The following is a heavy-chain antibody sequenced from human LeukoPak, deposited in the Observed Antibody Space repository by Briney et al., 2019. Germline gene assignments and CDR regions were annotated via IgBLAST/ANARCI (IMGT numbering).Heavy chain of an antibody. Sequence: GGSLRLSCAASGCTFSSYWMHWVRQAPGKGLVWVSRINIDGSNTIYADSVKGRFTISRDNAKNTLYLQMNSLRDEDTAVYYCARDQSMVGPTTADYWGQGTLVTVSS. D-gene: IGHD1-26*01. CDR2: INIDGSNT. CDR1: GCTFSSYW. V-gene: IGHV3-74*01. CDR3: ARDQSMVGPTTADY. J-gene: IGHJ4*02.